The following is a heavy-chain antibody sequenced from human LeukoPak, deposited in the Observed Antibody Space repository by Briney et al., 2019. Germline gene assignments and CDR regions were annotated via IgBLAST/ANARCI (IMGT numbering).Heavy chain of an antibody. J-gene: IGHJ6*02. V-gene: IGHV1-8*01. Sequence: ASVKVSCKASGYTFTSYDINWVRQATGQGLEWMGWMNPNSGNTGYAQKFQGRVTMTRNTSISTAYMELSSLRSEDTAVYYCARQKVVVVPAAYYYYYYGMDVWGQGTTVTASS. CDR1: GYTFTSYD. CDR3: ARQKVVVVPAAYYYYYYGMDV. D-gene: IGHD2-2*01. CDR2: MNPNSGNT.